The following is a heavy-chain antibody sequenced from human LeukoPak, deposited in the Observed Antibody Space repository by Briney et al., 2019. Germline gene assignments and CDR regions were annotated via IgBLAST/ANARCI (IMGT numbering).Heavy chain of an antibody. J-gene: IGHJ6*03. CDR2: IYTSGST. D-gene: IGHD2-2*01. V-gene: IGHV4-61*02. CDR3: ARVIVVVPAARASPGVYYMDV. Sequence: PSETLSLTCTVSGGSISSGSYYWIWIRQPAGKGLEWIGRIYTSGSTNYNPPLKSRVTISVDTSKNQFSLRLSSVTDADTAVYYCARVIVVVPAARASPGVYYMDVWGKGTTVTVSS. CDR1: GGSISSGSYY.